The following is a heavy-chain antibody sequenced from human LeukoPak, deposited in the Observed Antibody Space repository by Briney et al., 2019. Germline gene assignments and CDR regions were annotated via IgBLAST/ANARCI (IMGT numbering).Heavy chain of an antibody. Sequence: GGSLRLSCAASGFTFSSYAMHWVRQAPGKGLEWVAVISYDGSNKYYADSVKGRFTISRDNSKNTLYLQMNSLRAEDTAVYYCARENNWNYHAFDIWGQGTVVTVSS. CDR2: ISYDGSNK. CDR3: ARENNWNYHAFDI. CDR1: GFTFSSYA. D-gene: IGHD1-7*01. J-gene: IGHJ3*02. V-gene: IGHV3-30-3*01.